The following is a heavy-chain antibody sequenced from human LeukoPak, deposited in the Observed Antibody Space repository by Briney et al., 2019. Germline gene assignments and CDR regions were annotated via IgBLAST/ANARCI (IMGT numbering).Heavy chain of an antibody. CDR3: ARLSTPVEYSGHHLDY. CDR1: GGSISGHY. Sequence: SETLSLTCAVSGGSISGHYWSWVRQPPGKGLEWIAYISYRGVTNFNPSLKSRVAISVDTSTNQFSLRLRSVSAADTAVYYCARLSTPVEYSGHHLDYWGQGTLVTVSS. CDR2: ISYRGVT. D-gene: IGHD1-26*01. V-gene: IGHV4-59*11. J-gene: IGHJ4*02.